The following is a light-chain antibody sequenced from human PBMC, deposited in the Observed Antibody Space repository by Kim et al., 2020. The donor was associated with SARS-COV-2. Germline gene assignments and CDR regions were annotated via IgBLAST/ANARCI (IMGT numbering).Light chain of an antibody. Sequence: QSALTQPPSASGSPGQSVTISCTGTSSDVGGYNFVSWYQQRPGKAPNLVIYEVTQRPSGVPHRCSGSTSGNTPSLTVSVLQAEDVADYYCSSYAGDNQWVFGGGTQLTVL. V-gene: IGLV2-8*01. CDR2: EVT. CDR1: SSDVGGYNF. J-gene: IGLJ3*02. CDR3: SSYAGDNQWV.